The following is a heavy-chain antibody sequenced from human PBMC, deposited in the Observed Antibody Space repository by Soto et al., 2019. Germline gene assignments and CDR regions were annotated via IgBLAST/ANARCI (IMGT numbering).Heavy chain of an antibody. D-gene: IGHD3-22*01. CDR2: VYYSGST. J-gene: IGHJ4*02. Sequence: QVLLEESGPGLVKPSQTLSLTCTVSGGSVSSGDHYWSWIRQPPGKGLEWIGYVYYSGSTYYNPSLGSRVTISIDTSKNQFSLKLISVTASDAAVYFCATESSGSSPLHFDFWGQGALVSVSS. CDR1: GGSVSSGDHY. V-gene: IGHV4-30-4*01. CDR3: ATESSGSSPLHFDF.